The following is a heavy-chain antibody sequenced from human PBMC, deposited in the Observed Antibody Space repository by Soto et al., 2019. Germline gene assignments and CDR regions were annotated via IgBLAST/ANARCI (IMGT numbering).Heavy chain of an antibody. D-gene: IGHD6-19*01. Sequence: QVQLVQSGAEVKKPGASVKVSCKASGYTFTSYGISWVRQAPGQGLEWMGWISAYNGNTKYAQKLQGRVTMTTETATSTAYMELRSLRSDDTAVYYCARDSGHSSGWHTLKLLDYWGQGTLVTVSS. CDR2: ISAYNGNT. V-gene: IGHV1-18*04. CDR1: GYTFTSYG. J-gene: IGHJ4*02. CDR3: ARDSGHSSGWHTLKLLDY.